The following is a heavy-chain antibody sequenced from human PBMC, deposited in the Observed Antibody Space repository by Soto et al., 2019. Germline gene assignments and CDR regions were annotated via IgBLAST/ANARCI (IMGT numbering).Heavy chain of an antibody. J-gene: IGHJ5*01. D-gene: IGHD3-22*01. CDR3: ARDSGDHYDSSGSS. CDR1: GGSASNGDYY. CDR2: IFDSGHT. Sequence: PSETLSLTCTVSGGSASNGDYYWSWIRQPPGKGLEWIGYIFDSGHTFSNPSLGSRVTISVDTSKNLFSLKLTSVTAADTAVYYCARDSGDHYDSSGSSWGHGTLVTVS. V-gene: IGHV4-30-4*01.